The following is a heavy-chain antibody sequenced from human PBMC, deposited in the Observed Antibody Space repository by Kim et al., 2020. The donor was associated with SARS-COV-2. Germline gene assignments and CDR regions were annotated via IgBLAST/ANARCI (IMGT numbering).Heavy chain of an antibody. CDR1: GFSLRFLS. V-gene: IGHV1-24*01. J-gene: IGHJ6*02. CDR3: LTSYRSPSFDA. D-gene: IGHD6-19*01. CDR2: FHPGDADA. Sequence: ASVKVSCKVSGFSLRFLSIHWVRQAPGKGLEWMGGFHPGDADAVYAQKFQARDTMTEDTSTDTAYMDISNLTSEDTAVFYCLTSYRSPSFDAWGQGTTVTVSS.